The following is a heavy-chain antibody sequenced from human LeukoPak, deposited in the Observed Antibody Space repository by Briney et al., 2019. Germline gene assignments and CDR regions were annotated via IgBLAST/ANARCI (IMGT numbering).Heavy chain of an antibody. V-gene: IGHV4-61*02. CDR2: IYTSGST. J-gene: IGHJ4*02. CDR1: GGSISSGSYY. D-gene: IGHD3-10*01. CDR3: ARGLLWFGEEFDY. Sequence: PSETLSLTCTVSGGSISSGSYYWSWIRQPAGTGLEWIGRIYTSGSTNYNPSLKSRVTISLDTSKNQFSLKLSSVTAADTAVYYCARGLLWFGEEFDYWGQGTLVTVSS.